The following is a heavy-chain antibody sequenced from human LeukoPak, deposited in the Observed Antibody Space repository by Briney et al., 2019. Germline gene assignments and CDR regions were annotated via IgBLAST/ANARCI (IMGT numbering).Heavy chain of an antibody. CDR1: GYTFTSYY. CDR2: INPSGGST. Sequence: ASVKVSCKASGYTFTSYYRHWVRQAPGQGLEWMGIINPSGGSTSYAQKFQGRVTMTRDTFTSTVYMEPSSLRSEYTAVYYCARDVQGYTDYWGQGTLVTVSS. D-gene: IGHD2-2*02. J-gene: IGHJ4*02. CDR3: ARDVQGYTDY. V-gene: IGHV1-46*01.